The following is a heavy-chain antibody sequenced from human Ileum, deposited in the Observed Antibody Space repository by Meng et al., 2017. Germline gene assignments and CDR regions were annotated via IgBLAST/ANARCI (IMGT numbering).Heavy chain of an antibody. CDR3: ARGTVTGQRSDF. J-gene: IGHJ4*02. V-gene: IGHV3-74*01. CDR2: INSDGSST. CDR1: GFTFGSYW. Sequence: EVKLVGAGGGLVQPGGSLRLSCAASGFTFGSYWMHWVRQAPGKGLVWVSRINSDGSSTSYADSVKGRFSISRDNAKNTLSLQMNSLRAEDTAVYYCARGTVTGQRSDFWGQGTLVTVSS. D-gene: IGHD4-17*01.